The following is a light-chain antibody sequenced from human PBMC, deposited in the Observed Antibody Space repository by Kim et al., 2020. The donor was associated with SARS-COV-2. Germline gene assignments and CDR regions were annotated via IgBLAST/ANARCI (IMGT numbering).Light chain of an antibody. CDR3: QHCYTSSPYT. CDR2: KAS. Sequence: DIQMTQSPSTLSASVGDRVTITCRASQSIDNWLAWYQQKPGKAPKLLIYKASSLESGVPSRFSGSRSGTEFTLTISSLQPDDFATYYCQHCYTSSPYTFGQRTRLEIK. J-gene: IGKJ2*01. V-gene: IGKV1-5*03. CDR1: QSIDNW.